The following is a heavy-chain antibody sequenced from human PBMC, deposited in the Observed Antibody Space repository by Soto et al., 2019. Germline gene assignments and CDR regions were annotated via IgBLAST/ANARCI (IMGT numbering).Heavy chain of an antibody. J-gene: IGHJ6*02. CDR1: GFTFSSYS. CDR3: ATLAAAVVSGLDYYYGMDV. Sequence: VQLVESGGGLVQPGGSLRLSCAASGFTFSSYSMNWVRQAPGKGLEWVSYISSSSSTIYYADSVKGRFTISRDNAKNSLYLQMNSLRDEDTAVYYCATLAAAVVSGLDYYYGMDVWGQGTTVTVSS. CDR2: ISSSSSTI. V-gene: IGHV3-48*02. D-gene: IGHD6-13*01.